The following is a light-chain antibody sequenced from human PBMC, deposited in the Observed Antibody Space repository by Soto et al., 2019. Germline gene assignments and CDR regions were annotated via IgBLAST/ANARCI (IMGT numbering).Light chain of an antibody. Sequence: DIHMTQSPSSVSASVGDRVTITCRASQGISSWLAWYQQKPGKAPKLQIYTVSSLQSGIPSRFSDNGSGTDFTLTISSLQPEDFATFYCQQPNSFPLTFGGGTKVDIK. CDR3: QQPNSFPLT. V-gene: IGKV1-12*01. J-gene: IGKJ4*01. CDR1: QGISSW. CDR2: TVS.